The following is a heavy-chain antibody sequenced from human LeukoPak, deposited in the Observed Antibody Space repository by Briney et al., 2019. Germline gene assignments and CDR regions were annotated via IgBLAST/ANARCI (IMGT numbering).Heavy chain of an antibody. D-gene: IGHD6-13*01. CDR2: INPNSGGT. V-gene: IGHV1-2*02. CDR1: GYTLTELS. J-gene: IGHJ4*02. Sequence: GASVKVSCKVSGYTLTELSMHWVRQAPGQGLEWMGWINPNSGGTNYAQKFQGRVTITRDTSISTAYMELSRLRSDDTAVYYCASFSIAADPLYFDYWGQGTLVTVS. CDR3: ASFSIAADPLYFDY.